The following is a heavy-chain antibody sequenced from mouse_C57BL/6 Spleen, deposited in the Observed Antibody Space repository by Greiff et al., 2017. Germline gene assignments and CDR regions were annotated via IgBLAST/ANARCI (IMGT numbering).Heavy chain of an antibody. V-gene: IGHV1-64*01. CDR3: ARSDLSAGTPWFAY. CDR1: GYTFTSYW. CDR2: IHPNSGST. J-gene: IGHJ3*01. Sequence: QVQLQQPGAELVKPGASVKLSCKASGYTFTSYWMHWVKQRPGQGLEWIGMIHPNSGSTNYNEKFKSKATLTVDKSSSTAYMQLSSLTSEDSAVYDCARSDLSAGTPWFAYWGQGTLVTVSA. D-gene: IGHD4-1*01.